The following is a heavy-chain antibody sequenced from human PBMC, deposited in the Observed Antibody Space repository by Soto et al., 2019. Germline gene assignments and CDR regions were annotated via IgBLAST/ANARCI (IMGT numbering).Heavy chain of an antibody. D-gene: IGHD2-15*01. CDR2: ISYDGSNT. V-gene: IGHV3-30*03. CDR1: GVSFNSYD. Sequence: GGSLRLSCAASGVSFNSYDMHWVRQAPGKGPEWVAIISYDGSNTYYSDSVRGRFTISRDNSKDTLYLQMHSLRSEDTAIYYCARISRYCSGGDCHAXGQGAQVTVCS. CDR3: ARISRYCSGGDCHA. J-gene: IGHJ5*02.